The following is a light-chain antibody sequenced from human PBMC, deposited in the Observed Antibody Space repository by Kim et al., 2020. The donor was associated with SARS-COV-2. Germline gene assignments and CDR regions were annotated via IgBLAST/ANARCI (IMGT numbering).Light chain of an antibody. V-gene: IGKV3-20*01. CDR3: QQYGLSPRT. J-gene: IGKJ1*01. CDR2: GAS. Sequence: SPGERATRSCRATQTVGNNYLAWHQQKPVQAPRLLIYGASNRATGIPDRFSGSGSGTGFTLTISRLEPEDSAVYYCQQYGLSPRTFGQGTKVDIK. CDR1: QTVGNNY.